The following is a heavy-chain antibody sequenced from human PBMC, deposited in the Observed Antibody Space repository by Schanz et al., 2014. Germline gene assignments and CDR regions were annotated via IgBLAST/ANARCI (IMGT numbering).Heavy chain of an antibody. Sequence: QVQLVQSGAEVKKPGASVKVSCTASGFNFNNYDINWVRQATGQGLEWMGWISVYNHNKEYDQKFQGRVTMTTDTSTSTAYMALRSLRSDDTAVYYCAKAEYDILTDSYSRLDPWGQGTLXTVSS. CDR2: ISVYNHNK. CDR1: GFNFNNYD. J-gene: IGHJ5*02. CDR3: AKAEYDILTDSYSRLDP. V-gene: IGHV1-18*04. D-gene: IGHD3-9*01.